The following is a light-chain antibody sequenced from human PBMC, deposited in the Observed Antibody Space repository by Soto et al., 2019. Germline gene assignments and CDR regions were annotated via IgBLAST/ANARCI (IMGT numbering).Light chain of an antibody. V-gene: IGLV2-14*01. J-gene: IGLJ3*02. Sequence: QSALTQPASVSGSPGQSITISCTGTSSDVGIYNYVSWYQQHPGKAPKLMIYEVNNRPSGVSNRFSGSKSGNTASLNISGLQAEDEADYYCSSYTSSSTWVFGGGTKLTVL. CDR1: SSDVGIYNY. CDR2: EVN. CDR3: SSYTSSSTWV.